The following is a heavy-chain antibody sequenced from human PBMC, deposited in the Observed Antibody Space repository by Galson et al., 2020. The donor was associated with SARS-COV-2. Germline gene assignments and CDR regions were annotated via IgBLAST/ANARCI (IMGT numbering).Heavy chain of an antibody. Sequence: SETLSLTCTVSGGSISSSSYYWGWIRQPPWKGLEWIVSIYYSGSTYYNPSLKSRVTISVDTSKNQFSLKLSSVTAADTAVYYCARRGLYGSGRPDDYYYYYMDVWGKGTTVTISS. CDR2: IYYSGST. CDR1: GGSISSSSYY. V-gene: IGHV4-39*01. D-gene: IGHD3-10*01. CDR3: ARRGLYGSGRPDDYYYYYMDV. J-gene: IGHJ6*03.